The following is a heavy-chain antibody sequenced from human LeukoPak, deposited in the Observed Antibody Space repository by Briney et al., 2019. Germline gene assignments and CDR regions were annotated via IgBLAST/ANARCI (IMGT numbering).Heavy chain of an antibody. CDR1: GGSISSGGYY. CDR2: IYYSGST. J-gene: IGHJ3*02. V-gene: IGHV4-30-4*08. CDR3: ARGRMIVDAFDI. D-gene: IGHD3-22*01. Sequence: SETLSLTCTVSGGSISSGGYYWSWIRQPPGKGLEWIGYIYYSGSTYYNPSLKSRVTISVDTSKNQFSLKLSSVTAADTAVYYCARGRMIVDAFDIWGQGTMVTVSS.